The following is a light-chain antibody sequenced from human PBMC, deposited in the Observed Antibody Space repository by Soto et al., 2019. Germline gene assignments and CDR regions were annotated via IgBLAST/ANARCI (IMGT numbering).Light chain of an antibody. Sequence: DVQMTQSPSSLSASVGDRVTITCRASQSISSYLNRYQQKPGKAPKLLIYAASSLQSGVPSRFSGSGAATYFTLTISSLQPEDFATYYCQQSYSTPLFGGGTKVEIK. J-gene: IGKJ4*01. CDR2: AAS. CDR1: QSISSY. CDR3: QQSYSTPL. V-gene: IGKV1-39*01.